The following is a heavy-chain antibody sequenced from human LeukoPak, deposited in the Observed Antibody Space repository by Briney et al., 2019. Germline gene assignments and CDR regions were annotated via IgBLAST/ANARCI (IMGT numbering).Heavy chain of an antibody. D-gene: IGHD3-10*01. CDR1: GGSLSGYY. CDR2: IYYSGTT. CDR3: ARDETHFYGSGSSNWFDP. J-gene: IGHJ5*02. Sequence: PSETLSLTCSVSGGSLSGYYWSWIRQPPGKGLEWIGYIYYSGTTIYNPSLKSRLTISLDTSKNQFSLNLSSVTAADTAVYCARDETHFYGSGSSNWFDPWGQGILVTVSS. V-gene: IGHV4-59*12.